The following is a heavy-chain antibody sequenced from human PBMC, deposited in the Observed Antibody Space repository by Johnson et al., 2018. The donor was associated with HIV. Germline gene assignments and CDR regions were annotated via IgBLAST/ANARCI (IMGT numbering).Heavy chain of an antibody. CDR3: ARVKYAVTNHDSNAFDI. V-gene: IGHV3-20*04. J-gene: IGHJ3*02. D-gene: IGHD3-16*01. CDR2: INWNGGNT. Sequence: VQLVESGGGVVQPGRSLRLSCAASGFTFDDYGMNWVRQAPGKGLEWVSTINWNGGNTGYADSVKGRFTISRDNAKNSRYLQMSSLRAEDTALYYCARVKYAVTNHDSNAFDIWGQGTVVSVSS. CDR1: GFTFDDYG.